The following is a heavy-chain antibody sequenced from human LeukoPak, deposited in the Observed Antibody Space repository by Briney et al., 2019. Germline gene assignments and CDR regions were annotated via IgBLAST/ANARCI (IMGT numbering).Heavy chain of an antibody. CDR3: SKEPELLPSGDWFDP. Sequence: GGSLRLSCAASGFTFTRHAMSWVRQAQGKGLEWVSVIGARGHNTYYADSFQGRFIISRENSQDKLFLQMNTLRDAATAGYYCSKEPELLPSGDWFDPWRQGTLVTVPS. CDR1: GFTFTRHA. CDR2: IGARGHNT. V-gene: IGHV3-23*01. J-gene: IGHJ5*02. D-gene: IGHD1-14*01.